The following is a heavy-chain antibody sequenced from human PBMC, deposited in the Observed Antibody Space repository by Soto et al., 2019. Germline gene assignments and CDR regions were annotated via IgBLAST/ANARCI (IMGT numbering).Heavy chain of an antibody. CDR3: ARGGNYYAFDN. J-gene: IGHJ4*02. CDR2: IYNGEST. V-gene: IGHV4-59*01. D-gene: IGHD1-26*01. CDR1: GGSISSYY. Sequence: QVQLQESGPGLVKPSETLSLTCTVSGGSISSYYCSWIRQAPGKGLEWIGYIYNGESTSYNPSLKRRGPISGDTSKSQFSLRLNSVTAADTAVYYCARGGNYYAFDNWGQGTLVTVSS.